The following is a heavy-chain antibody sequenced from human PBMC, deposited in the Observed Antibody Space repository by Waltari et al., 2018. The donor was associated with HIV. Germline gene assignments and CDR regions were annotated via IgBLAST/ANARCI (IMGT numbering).Heavy chain of an antibody. CDR2: INYSGST. CDR1: GGSLSNYY. J-gene: IGHJ4*02. V-gene: IGHV4-34*01. CDR3: ARGRYYNGSPLPLDQ. Sequence: QVQLQQWGAGLLKASETLSLTGAVSGGSLSNYYWSWIRQPPGKGLEWSGEINYSGSTNYIPSLKSRVTRSIDTSKKQFSLNLTSGTAADTAVYYCARGRYYNGSPLPLDQWGQGTLVTVSS. D-gene: IGHD3-22*01.